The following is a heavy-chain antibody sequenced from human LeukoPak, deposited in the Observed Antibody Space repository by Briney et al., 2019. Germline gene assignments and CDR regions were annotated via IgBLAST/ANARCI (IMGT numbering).Heavy chain of an antibody. CDR2: ISGSGGST. CDR1: GFTFSSYA. CDR3: AEDRSCTNDICHGDFDY. J-gene: IGHJ4*02. D-gene: IGHD2-8*01. Sequence: PGGSLRLSCAASGFTFSSYAVSWVRQAPGKGLEWVSSISGSGGSTYSADSVKGRFTISRDNSKNTLYLQMNSPRAEDTALYYCAEDRSCTNDICHGDFDYWGQGTLVTVSS. V-gene: IGHV3-23*01.